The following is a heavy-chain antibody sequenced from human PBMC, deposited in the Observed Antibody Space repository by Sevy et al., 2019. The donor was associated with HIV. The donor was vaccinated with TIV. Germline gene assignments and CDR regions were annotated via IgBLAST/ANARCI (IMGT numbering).Heavy chain of an antibody. V-gene: IGHV3-30*02. D-gene: IGHD2-15*01. J-gene: IGHJ5*02. Sequence: GGSLRLSCAASGFTLSSVGIHWVRLTPGKGLEWLAFIGHDGNKYFYGASVKGRITTSRDNSKNTVSLQMNSLRVEDTAIYYCAKDYCIGNDCFLGWFDPRGQRTVVTVSS. CDR2: IGHDGNKY. CDR1: GFTLSSVG. CDR3: AKDYCIGNDCFLGWFDP.